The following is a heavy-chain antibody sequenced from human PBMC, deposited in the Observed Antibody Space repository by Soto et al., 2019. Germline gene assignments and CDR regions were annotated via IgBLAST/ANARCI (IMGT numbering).Heavy chain of an antibody. J-gene: IGHJ5*02. CDR2: INHSGST. V-gene: IGHV4-34*01. CDR1: GGSFSGYY. CDR3: ARGLKEADRWFDP. Sequence: PSETLSLTCAVYGGSFSGYYWSWIRQPPGKGLEWIGEINHSGSTNYNPSLKSRVTISVDTSKNQFSLKLSSVTAADTAVYYCARGLKEADRWFDPWGQGTLVTVSS.